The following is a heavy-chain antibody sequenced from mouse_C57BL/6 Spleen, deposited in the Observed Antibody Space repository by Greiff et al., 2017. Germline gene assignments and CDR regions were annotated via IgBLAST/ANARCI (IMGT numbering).Heavy chain of an antibody. CDR1: GYTFTSYW. Sequence: VQLQQPGAELVKPGASVKMSCKASGYTFTSYWITWVKQRPGQGLEWIGDIYPGSGSTNYNEKFKSKATLTVDTSSSTAYMQLSSLTSEDSAVYYCARCYYGSSYDYFDYWGQGTTLTVSS. V-gene: IGHV1-55*01. J-gene: IGHJ2*01. CDR2: IYPGSGST. CDR3: ARCYYGSSYDYFDY. D-gene: IGHD1-1*01.